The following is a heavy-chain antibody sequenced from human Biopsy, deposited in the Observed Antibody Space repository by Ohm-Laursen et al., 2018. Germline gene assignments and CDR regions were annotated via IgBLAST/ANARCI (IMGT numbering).Heavy chain of an antibody. V-gene: IGHV4-59*01. CDR3: ARATNSTGWPYYYFYGMDV. D-gene: IGHD2/OR15-2a*01. J-gene: IGHJ6*02. CDR1: GGSISSDY. CDR2: IYYSGSP. Sequence: GTLSLTCTVSGGSISSDYWSWIRQTPGKGLEWIGDIYYSGSPTYNPSLKSRVTISVDTSKNQFSLRLNSVTVADTAVYYCARATNSTGWPYYYFYGMDVWGQGTTVTVSS.